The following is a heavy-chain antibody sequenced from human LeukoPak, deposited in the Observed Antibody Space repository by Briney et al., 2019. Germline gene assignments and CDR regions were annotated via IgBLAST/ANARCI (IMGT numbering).Heavy chain of an antibody. CDR2: ISSSGSTI. Sequence: GGSLRLSCAASGFTFSDYYMSWIRQAPGKGLEWVSYISSSGSTIYYADSVEGRFTISRDNAKNSLYLQMNSLRAEDTAVYYCAKVRGGWYPYYYYMDVWGKGTTVTVSS. D-gene: IGHD6-19*01. CDR1: GFTFSDYY. J-gene: IGHJ6*03. V-gene: IGHV3-11*04. CDR3: AKVRGGWYPYYYYMDV.